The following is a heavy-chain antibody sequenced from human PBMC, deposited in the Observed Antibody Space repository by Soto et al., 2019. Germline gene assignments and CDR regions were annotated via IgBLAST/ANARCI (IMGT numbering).Heavy chain of an antibody. V-gene: IGHV3-21*04. CDR1: GFTFSSYS. CDR3: AKSHYDILTGQRVFDY. J-gene: IGHJ4*02. CDR2: ISTSSSRI. D-gene: IGHD3-9*01. Sequence: GGSLRLSCAASGFTFSSYSMNWVRQAPGKRLVWVSSISTSSSRIYYADSVKGRFTISRDNAKNSLYLQMNSLRAEDTAVYYCAKSHYDILTGQRVFDYWGQGTLVTVSS.